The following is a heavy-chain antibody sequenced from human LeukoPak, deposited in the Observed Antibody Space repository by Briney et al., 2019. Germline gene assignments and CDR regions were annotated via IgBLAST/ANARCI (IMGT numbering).Heavy chain of an antibody. D-gene: IGHD3-22*01. J-gene: IGHJ4*02. CDR2: IYSGGST. CDR3: AKESYTYESSGYKYYFDF. Sequence: GGSLKLSCAASGFTVSSNYMSWVRQAPGKGLEWVSVIYSGGSTYYADSVKGRFTISRDNSKNTPYLQMNSLRAKDTAVYNGAKESYTYESSGYKYYFDFWGQGTLVTVSS. CDR1: GFTVSSNY. V-gene: IGHV3-53*01.